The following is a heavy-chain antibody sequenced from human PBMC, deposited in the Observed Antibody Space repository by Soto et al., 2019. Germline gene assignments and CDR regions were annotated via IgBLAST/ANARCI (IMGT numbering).Heavy chain of an antibody. J-gene: IGHJ6*02. Sequence: QVQLQESGPGLVKPSGTLSLTCAVSGGSISSSNWWSWVRQPPGKGLEWIGEIYHSGSTNYNPSLNSRVTISVDKSKNQFSLKLSSVTAADTAVYYCARDGGSGWYTAYYYYYGMDVWGQGTTVTVSS. D-gene: IGHD6-19*01. CDR1: GGSISSSNW. CDR2: IYHSGST. V-gene: IGHV4-4*02. CDR3: ARDGGSGWYTAYYYYYGMDV.